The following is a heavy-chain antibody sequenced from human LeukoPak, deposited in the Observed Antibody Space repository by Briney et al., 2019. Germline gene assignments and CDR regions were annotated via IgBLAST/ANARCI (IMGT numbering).Heavy chain of an antibody. Sequence: ASVKVSCKVSGGTFSSYAISWVRQAPGQGLEWMGGIIPIFGTANYAQKFQGRVTITADESTSTAYMELSSLRSEDTAVYYCARAESIPYYYGMDVWGQGTTVTVSS. CDR3: ARAESIPYYYGMDV. J-gene: IGHJ6*02. D-gene: IGHD2-21*01. V-gene: IGHV1-69*01. CDR2: IIPIFGTA. CDR1: GGTFSSYA.